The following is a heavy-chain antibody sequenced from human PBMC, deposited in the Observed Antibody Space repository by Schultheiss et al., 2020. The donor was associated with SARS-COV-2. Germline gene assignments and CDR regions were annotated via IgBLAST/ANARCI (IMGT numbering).Heavy chain of an antibody. CDR3: ARAPAAISR. J-gene: IGHJ4*02. V-gene: IGHV3-30*04. D-gene: IGHD2-2*01. CDR2: ISYDGSNK. Sequence: SLKISCAASGFTFSSYAMHWVRQAPGKGLEWVAVISYDGSNKYYADSVKGRFTISRDNSKNTLYLQMNSLRAEDTAVYYCARAPAAISRWGQGTLVTVSS. CDR1: GFTFSSYA.